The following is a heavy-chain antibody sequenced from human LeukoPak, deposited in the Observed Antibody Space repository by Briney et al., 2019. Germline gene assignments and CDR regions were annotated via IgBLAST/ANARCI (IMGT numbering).Heavy chain of an antibody. V-gene: IGHV4-39*06. J-gene: IGHJ6*03. CDR1: GGSISSSSYY. CDR2: IYYSGST. D-gene: IGHD7-27*01. CDR3: ARSPGEGYYYYYYMDV. Sequence: PSETLSLTCTVSGGSISSSSYYWGWIRQPPGKGLEWIGSIYYSGSTYYNPSLKSRVTISVDTSKNQFPLKLSSVTAAGTAVYYCARSPGEGYYYYYYMDVWGKGTTVTVSS.